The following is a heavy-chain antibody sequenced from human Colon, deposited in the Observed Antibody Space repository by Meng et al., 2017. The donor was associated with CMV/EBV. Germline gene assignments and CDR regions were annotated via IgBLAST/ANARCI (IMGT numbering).Heavy chain of an antibody. D-gene: IGHD6-6*01. V-gene: IGHV1-18*01. CDR2: ISADNRYT. CDR1: GYVFDLYG. CDR3: ARVYEYSSSWGSDY. J-gene: IGHJ4*02. Sequence: HVQLVQSGSEVKKPGASVHVSFKTSGYVFDLYGISWVRQAPGQGLEWMGWISADNRYTSYAQKLEGGVTMTRDTSTSTAYMELRSLRSDDTAVYYCARVYEYSSSWGSDYWGQGTLVTVSS.